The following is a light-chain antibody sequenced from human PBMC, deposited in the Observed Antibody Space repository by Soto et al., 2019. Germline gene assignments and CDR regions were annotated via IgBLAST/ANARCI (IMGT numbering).Light chain of an antibody. CDR2: KAS. Sequence: DLQMTQSPSTLSASVGDRVTITCRASQSISSWLAWYQQKPGKAPKLLIYKASSLESGVPSRFSGSGSGTEFTLTISSLQPDHFATYYCQQYNSYWTFGQGTKVEIK. V-gene: IGKV1-5*03. CDR3: QQYNSYWT. J-gene: IGKJ1*01. CDR1: QSISSW.